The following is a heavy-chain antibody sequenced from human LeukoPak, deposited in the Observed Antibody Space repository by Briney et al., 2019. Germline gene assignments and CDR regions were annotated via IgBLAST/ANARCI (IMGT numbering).Heavy chain of an antibody. D-gene: IGHD5-12*01. CDR3: SRRYSDYEYWVVSFDT. Sequence: GESLKISCKGSGSRFTTNWVAWVRQMPGKGLEWMGIIYPGDSDTRCSPSFQGQVTISVDKSTTTAYLQWSSLKASDTAMYYCSRRYSDYEYWVVSFDTWGQGTLVTVSS. J-gene: IGHJ5*02. CDR2: IYPGDSDT. V-gene: IGHV5-51*01. CDR1: GSRFTTNW.